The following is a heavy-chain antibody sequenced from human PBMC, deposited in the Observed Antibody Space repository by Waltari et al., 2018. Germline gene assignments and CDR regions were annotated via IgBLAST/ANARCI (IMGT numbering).Heavy chain of an antibody. J-gene: IGHJ6*02. D-gene: IGHD1-1*01. CDR2: ISSDASDT. CDR1: GFTFSSFW. CDR3: ARVSRRTYRSPVPGRHYYYGMDV. V-gene: IGHV3-74*03. Sequence: EEQLVEYGAGLVQPGASRRLSCAASGFTFSSFWLNWVRQAPGKGPLWVSRISSDASDTTYADSVKGRFTISRDNARNTLYLQMNRLRAEDTAVYFCARVSRRTYRSPVPGRHYYYGMDVWGQGTTVTVSS.